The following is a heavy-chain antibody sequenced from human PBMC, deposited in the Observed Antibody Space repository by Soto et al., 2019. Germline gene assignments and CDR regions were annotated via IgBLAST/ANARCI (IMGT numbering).Heavy chain of an antibody. CDR1: GYTLTELS. CDR3: ARGEMATIKSTYYYYGMDV. CDR2: IDAENGNT. J-gene: IGHJ6*02. D-gene: IGHD5-12*01. Sequence: ASVKVSCKVSGYTLTELSMHWVRQAPGKGLEWMGCIDAENGNTNYAQKLQGRVTVTTDTSTSTAYMDLRSLRSDDTAVYYCARGEMATIKSTYYYYGMDVWGQGTTVTVSS. V-gene: IGHV1-24*01.